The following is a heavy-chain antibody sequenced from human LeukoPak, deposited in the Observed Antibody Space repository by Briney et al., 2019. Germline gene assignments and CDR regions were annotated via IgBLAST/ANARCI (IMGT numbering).Heavy chain of an antibody. CDR1: GYTFTSYG. V-gene: IGHV1-18*01. CDR2: ISAYNGNT. CDR3: ARDTEKQWLFDY. Sequence: ASVKVSCKASGYTFTSYGISWVRQAPGHGLEWMGWISAYNGNTNYAQKLQGRVTMTTDTSTSTAYMELRSLRSDDTAVYYCARDTEKQWLFDYWGQGTLVTVSS. D-gene: IGHD6-19*01. J-gene: IGHJ4*02.